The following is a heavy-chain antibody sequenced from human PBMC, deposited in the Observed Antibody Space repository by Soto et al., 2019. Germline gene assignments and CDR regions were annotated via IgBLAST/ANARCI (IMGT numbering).Heavy chain of an antibody. CDR2: IIPIFGTA. Sequence: ASVKVSCKASGGTFSSYAISWVRQAPGQGLEWMGGIIPIFGTANYAQKFQGRVTITADESTSTAYMELSSLRSEDTAVYYCARDGVGPIAVAGIAWFDPWGQGTLVTVSS. CDR3: ARDGVGPIAVAGIAWFDP. V-gene: IGHV1-69*13. CDR1: GGTFSSYA. D-gene: IGHD6-19*01. J-gene: IGHJ5*02.